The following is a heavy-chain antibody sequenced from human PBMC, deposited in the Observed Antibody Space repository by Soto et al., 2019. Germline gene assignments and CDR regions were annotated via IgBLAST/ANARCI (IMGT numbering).Heavy chain of an antibody. Sequence: SETLSLTCTVSGGSISSYYWSWIRQPPGKGLEWIGYIYYSGSTNYNPSLKSRVTILVDTSKNQFSLKLSSVTAADTAVYYCARDIQRYYDFWSGYYTNWFDPWGQGTLVTVSS. J-gene: IGHJ5*02. V-gene: IGHV4-59*01. CDR3: ARDIQRYYDFWSGYYTNWFDP. CDR2: IYYSGST. CDR1: GGSISSYY. D-gene: IGHD3-3*01.